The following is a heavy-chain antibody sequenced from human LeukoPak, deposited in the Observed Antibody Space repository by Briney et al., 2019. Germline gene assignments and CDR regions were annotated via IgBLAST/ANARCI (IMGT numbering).Heavy chain of an antibody. J-gene: IGHJ5*02. D-gene: IGHD5/OR15-5a*01. CDR1: GFIFSDYY. V-gene: IGHV3-11*01. CDR3: AKDGVSPPLGGWFDP. Sequence: GGSLRLSCEASGFIFSDYYMTWIRQAPGKGLEWVSYISTSGTTVYYGDSVKGRFTISRDSAKNSIYLQMSSLRVEDTAVYYCAKDGVSPPLGGWFDPWGQGTLVTVSS. CDR2: ISTSGTTV.